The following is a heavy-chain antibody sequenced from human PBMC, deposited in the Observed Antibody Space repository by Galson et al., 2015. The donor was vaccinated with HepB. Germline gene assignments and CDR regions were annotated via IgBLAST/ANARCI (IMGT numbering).Heavy chain of an antibody. J-gene: IGHJ5*02. CDR1: GFTFSSSG. CDR2: TSSSGGST. V-gene: IGHV3-64*01. CDR3: ARGSGSGSS. Sequence: SLRLSCAASGFTFSSSGMNWVRQAPGKGLEYVSTTSSSGGSTNYANSVKGRFTISRDNSKNTLYLQMGSLTAEDTAIYFRARGSGSGSSWGQGTLVTVSS. D-gene: IGHD3-10*01.